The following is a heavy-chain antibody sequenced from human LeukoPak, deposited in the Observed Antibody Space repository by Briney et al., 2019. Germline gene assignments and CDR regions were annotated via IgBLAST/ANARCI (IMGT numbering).Heavy chain of an antibody. CDR3: AKGAAAAGPYNWFDP. Sequence: GGSLRLSCAASGFTFSSYAMNWVRQAPGKGLEWVSAITGSGGRTYYADSVKGRFTISRDNSKNTLYLQMNSLRAEDTAVYYCAKGAAAAGPYNWFDPWGQGTLVTVSS. J-gene: IGHJ5*02. D-gene: IGHD6-13*01. V-gene: IGHV3-23*01. CDR2: ITGSGGRT. CDR1: GFTFSSYA.